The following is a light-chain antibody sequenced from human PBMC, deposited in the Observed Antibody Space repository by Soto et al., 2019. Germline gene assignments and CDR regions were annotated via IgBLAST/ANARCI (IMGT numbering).Light chain of an antibody. CDR3: CSYAGSYSYV. V-gene: IGLV2-8*01. CDR2: EVV. Sequence: QSALTQPPSASGSPGQSVTISCTGTKSDIGVYDFVSWYQHHPGKAPRLTIYEVVQRPSGVPDRFSGSKSGNTASLTISGLQAEDEADYYCCSYAGSYSYVFGTGTKVTV. CDR1: KSDIGVYDF. J-gene: IGLJ1*01.